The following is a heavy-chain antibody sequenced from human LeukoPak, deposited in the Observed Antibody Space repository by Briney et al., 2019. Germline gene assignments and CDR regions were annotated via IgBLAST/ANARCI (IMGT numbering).Heavy chain of an antibody. Sequence: ASVKVSCKASGYTFTSFGISWVRQAPGQGLEWMGWISAYSGNTNYAQKLQGRVTMTTDTSTSTAYMELRTLRSDDTAVYYCARGRGGYTRFDYWGQGTLVTVSS. CDR3: ARGRGGYTRFDY. J-gene: IGHJ4*02. V-gene: IGHV1-18*01. CDR1: GYTFTSFG. CDR2: ISAYSGNT. D-gene: IGHD5-12*01.